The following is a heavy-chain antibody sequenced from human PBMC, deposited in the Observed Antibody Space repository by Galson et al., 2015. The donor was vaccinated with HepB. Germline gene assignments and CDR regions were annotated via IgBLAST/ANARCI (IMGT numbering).Heavy chain of an antibody. Sequence: SLRLSCAASGFSFSSYGMHWARQAPGKGLEWVAVISYDGSNKYYADSVKGRFTISRDNSKNTLYLEMNSLRPEDTAVYYCAKDRGSSGWYGTFDIWGQGTMVTVSS. J-gene: IGHJ3*02. CDR2: ISYDGSNK. CDR1: GFSFSSYG. D-gene: IGHD6-19*01. V-gene: IGHV3-30*18. CDR3: AKDRGSSGWYGTFDI.